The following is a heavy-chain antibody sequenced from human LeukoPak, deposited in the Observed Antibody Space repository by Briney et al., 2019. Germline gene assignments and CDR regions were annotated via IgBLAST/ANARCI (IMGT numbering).Heavy chain of an antibody. V-gene: IGHV1-69*13. CDR3: AGFFYDNSGDAFDI. J-gene: IGHJ3*02. Sequence: SVTVSCKASGGGFTFSSHAISWVRQAPGQGLEWMGGLIPIYGSPNYAQKFQGRLTITSDESTRTVYMELSSLRPEDSAVHYCAGFFYDNSGDAFDIWGQGTMVTVSS. D-gene: IGHD3-22*01. CDR2: LIPIYGSP. CDR1: GGGFTFSSHA.